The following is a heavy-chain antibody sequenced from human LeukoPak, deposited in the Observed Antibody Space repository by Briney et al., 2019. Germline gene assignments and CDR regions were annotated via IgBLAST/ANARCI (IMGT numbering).Heavy chain of an antibody. CDR2: IYYSGST. CDR3: ARGVVGGAVDY. CDR1: GGSISSYY. D-gene: IGHD3-3*01. Sequence: SETLSLTCTVSGGSISSYYWSWIPQPPGKGLEWSGYIYYSGSTNYNPSLKSRVTISVDTSKNQFSLKLSSVTAADTAVYYCARGVVGGAVDYWGQGTLVTVSS. J-gene: IGHJ4*02. V-gene: IGHV4-59*08.